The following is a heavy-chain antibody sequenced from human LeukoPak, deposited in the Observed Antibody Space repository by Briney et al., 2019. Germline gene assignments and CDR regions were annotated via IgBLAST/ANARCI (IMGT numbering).Heavy chain of an antibody. CDR1: SGSISSGDYY. CDR2: IYYSGST. V-gene: IGHV4-30-4*08. Sequence: PSETLSLTCTVSSGSISSGDYYWSWIRQPPGKGLEWIGYIYYSGSTYYNPSLKSRVTISVDTSKNQFSLKLSSVTAADTAVYYCARGPSDIVVVPAAIPFDPWGQGTLVTVSS. CDR3: ARGPSDIVVVPAAIPFDP. D-gene: IGHD2-2*01. J-gene: IGHJ5*02.